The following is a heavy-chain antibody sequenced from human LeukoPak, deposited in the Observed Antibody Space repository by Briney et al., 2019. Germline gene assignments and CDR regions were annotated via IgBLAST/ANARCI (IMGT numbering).Heavy chain of an antibody. D-gene: IGHD3-10*01. CDR3: ARARDLWFGELLNWFDP. Sequence: SETLSLTCTVSGGSISTYYWSWIRQPPGKGLEWIGYIYYSGSTNYNPSVKSRVTISVDTSKNQFSLKLSSVTAADTAMYYCARARDLWFGELLNWFDPWGQGILVTVSS. CDR1: GGSISTYY. J-gene: IGHJ5*02. CDR2: IYYSGST. V-gene: IGHV4-59*01.